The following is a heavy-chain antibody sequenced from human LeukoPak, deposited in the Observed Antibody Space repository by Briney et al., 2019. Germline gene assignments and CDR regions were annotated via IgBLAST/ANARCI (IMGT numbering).Heavy chain of an antibody. V-gene: IGHV3-73*01. CDR1: GFTFSGSA. Sequence: PGGSLRLSCTASGFTFSGSAMYWVRQASGTGLEWVGRIRSKANNYATAYAASIKGRFTISRDDSKNTAYLEMNSLKTEDTAVYYCTSGSAYWGQGTLVTVSS. J-gene: IGHJ4*02. D-gene: IGHD6-25*01. CDR3: TSGSAY. CDR2: IRSKANNYAT.